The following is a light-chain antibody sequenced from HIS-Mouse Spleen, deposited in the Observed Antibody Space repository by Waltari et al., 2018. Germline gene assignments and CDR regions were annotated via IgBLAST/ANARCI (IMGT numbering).Light chain of an antibody. CDR3: QQRSNWPPAT. Sequence: EIVLTQSPATLSLSPGDIATLPCRASQSVSSYVAWYQQKPGQAPRLLIYDASNRATGIPARFSGSGSGTDFTLTISSLEPEDFAVYYCQQRSNWPPATFGQGTRLEIK. CDR1: QSVSSY. J-gene: IGKJ5*01. V-gene: IGKV3-11*01. CDR2: DAS.